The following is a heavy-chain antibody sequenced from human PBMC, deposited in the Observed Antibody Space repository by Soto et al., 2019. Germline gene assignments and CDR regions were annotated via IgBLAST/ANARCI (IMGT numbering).Heavy chain of an antibody. CDR2: IYYSGST. CDR1: GGSISSYY. V-gene: IGHV4-59*01. Sequence: ASETLSLTCTVSGGSISSYYWSWIRQPPGKGLEWIGYIYYSGSTNYNPSLKSRVTISVDTSKNQFSLKLSSVTAADTAVYYCARVEAFSRGKNYYDSSGPFGYWGQGTLVTVSS. D-gene: IGHD3-22*01. CDR3: ARVEAFSRGKNYYDSSGPFGY. J-gene: IGHJ4*02.